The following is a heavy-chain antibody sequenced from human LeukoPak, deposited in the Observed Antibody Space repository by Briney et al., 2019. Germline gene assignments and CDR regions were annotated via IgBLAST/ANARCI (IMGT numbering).Heavy chain of an antibody. CDR1: GYTFTSYG. V-gene: IGHV1-18*01. D-gene: IGHD3-22*01. Sequence: ASVKVSCKASGYTFTSYGISWVRQAAGEGLEWMGCISAYNGNTNYAQKLQGRVTMTTDTSTSTAYMELRSLRSDDTAVYYCAREFYYDSSGYYYLTYFQHWGQGTLVTVSS. CDR2: ISAYNGNT. CDR3: AREFYYDSSGYYYLTYFQH. J-gene: IGHJ1*01.